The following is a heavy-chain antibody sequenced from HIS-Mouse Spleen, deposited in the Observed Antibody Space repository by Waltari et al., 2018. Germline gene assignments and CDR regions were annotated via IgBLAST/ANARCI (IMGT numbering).Heavy chain of an antibody. Sequence: QVQLQQWGAGLLKPSETLSLTCAVYGGSFSGYYWSWIRQPPGKGLEWIGENNHSGSTNYNPSLKSRVTISVDTSKNQFSLKLSSVTAADTAVYYCARGRFHSWNDAFDIWGQGTMVTVSS. CDR1: GGSFSGYY. V-gene: IGHV4-34*01. CDR3: ARGRFHSWNDAFDI. D-gene: IGHD1-1*01. CDR2: NNHSGST. J-gene: IGHJ3*02.